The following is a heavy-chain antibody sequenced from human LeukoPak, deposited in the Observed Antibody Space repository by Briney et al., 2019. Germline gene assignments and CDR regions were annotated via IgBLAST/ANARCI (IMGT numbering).Heavy chain of an antibody. CDR2: IRYDGSNK. J-gene: IGHJ4*02. CDR1: GFCLRRYG. D-gene: IGHD2-2*02. Sequence: GGALTLSCAASGFCLRRYGMQWVRQDPGKGREGVAFIRYDGSNKYYADSVKGRFTIARDNSKNTLYLQMNSLRAEDTAVYYCAKSEVPAAISDYWGQGTLVTVSS. V-gene: IGHV3-30*02. CDR3: AKSEVPAAISDY.